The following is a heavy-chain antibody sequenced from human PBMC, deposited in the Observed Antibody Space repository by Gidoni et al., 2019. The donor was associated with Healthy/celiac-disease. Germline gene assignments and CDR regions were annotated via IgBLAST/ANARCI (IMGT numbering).Heavy chain of an antibody. V-gene: IGHV4-59*01. J-gene: IGHJ4*02. Sequence: QVQLQESGPGLVKPSEPLSLTCTVSGGSISSYYWSWIRQPPGKGLEWIGYIYYSGSTNYNPSLKSRVTISVDTSKNQFSLKLSSVTAADTAVYYCARTVGARGFPFDYWGQGTLVTVSS. CDR3: ARTVGARGFPFDY. CDR2: IYYSGST. CDR1: GGSISSYY. D-gene: IGHD1-26*01.